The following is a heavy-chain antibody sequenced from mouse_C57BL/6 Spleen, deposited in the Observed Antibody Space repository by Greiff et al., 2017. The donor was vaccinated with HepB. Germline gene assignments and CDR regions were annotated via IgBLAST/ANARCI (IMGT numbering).Heavy chain of an antibody. CDR3: TTDFTTVVPI. Sequence: EVQLQQSGAELVRPGASVKLSCTASGFNIKDDYMHWVKQRPEQGLEWIGWIDPENGDTEYASKFQGKATITADTSSNTAYLQLSSLTSEDTAVYYCTTDFTTVVPIWGQGTLVTVSA. V-gene: IGHV14-4*01. CDR1: GFNIKDDY. J-gene: IGHJ3*01. D-gene: IGHD1-1*01. CDR2: IDPENGDT.